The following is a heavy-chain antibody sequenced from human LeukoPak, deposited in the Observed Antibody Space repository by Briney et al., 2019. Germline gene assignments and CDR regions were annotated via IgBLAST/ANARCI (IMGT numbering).Heavy chain of an antibody. Sequence: PSETLSLTCTVSGGSISSSSYYWGWIRQPPGKGLEWIGSIYYSGSTYYNPSLKSRVTISVDMSKNQFSLKLSSVTAADTAVYYCARGDSSGYYYGDDAFDIWGQGTMVTVSS. D-gene: IGHD3-22*01. CDR1: GGSISSSSYY. CDR2: IYYSGST. J-gene: IGHJ3*02. V-gene: IGHV4-39*01. CDR3: ARGDSSGYYYGDDAFDI.